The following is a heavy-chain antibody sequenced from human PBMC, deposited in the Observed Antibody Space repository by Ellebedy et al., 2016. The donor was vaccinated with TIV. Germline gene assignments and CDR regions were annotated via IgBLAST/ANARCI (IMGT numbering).Heavy chain of an antibody. D-gene: IGHD1-7*01. V-gene: IGHV3-11*01. CDR1: GFTFSDYY. CDR2: INGKGTTM. Sequence: PGGSLRLSCAASGFTFSDYYMSWIRQSPGTGLEWISHINGKGTTMFYADSVRGRFTISRDNSKNTVYLQMNSLRAEDTALYYCAKDIELELPCYFDYWGQGTLVIVSS. J-gene: IGHJ4*02. CDR3: AKDIELELPCYFDY.